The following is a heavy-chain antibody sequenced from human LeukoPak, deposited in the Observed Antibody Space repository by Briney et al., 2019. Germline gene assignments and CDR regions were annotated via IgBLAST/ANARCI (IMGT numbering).Heavy chain of an antibody. J-gene: IGHJ4*02. Sequence: GGSLRLSCAASGLTFSTYSMNWVRQAPGQGLQWVSSISSSSKYIYYADSVKGRFTISRDNATNSLYLQMNSLRPEDSAVYYCVPRYCSSTSCEDYRGQGTLVTVSS. CDR1: GLTFSTYS. V-gene: IGHV3-21*06. CDR3: VPRYCSSTSCEDY. CDR2: ISSSSKYI. D-gene: IGHD2-2*01.